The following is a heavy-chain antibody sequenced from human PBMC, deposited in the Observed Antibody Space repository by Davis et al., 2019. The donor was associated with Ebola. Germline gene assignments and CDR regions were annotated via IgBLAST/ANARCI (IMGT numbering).Heavy chain of an antibody. D-gene: IGHD3-10*01. J-gene: IGHJ5*02. CDR3: ARQGAYYYGSGSYYISPKFDP. CDR2: IYYSGST. V-gene: IGHV4-59*08. Sequence: SETLSLTCTVSGGSISSYYWSWIRQPPGKGLEWIGYIYYSGSTNYNPSLKSRVTISVDTSKNQFSLKLSSVTAADTAVYYCARQGAYYYGSGSYYISPKFDPWGQGTLVTVSS. CDR1: GGSISSYY.